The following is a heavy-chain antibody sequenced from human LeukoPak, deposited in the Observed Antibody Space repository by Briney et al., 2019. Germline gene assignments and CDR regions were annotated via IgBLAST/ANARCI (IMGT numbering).Heavy chain of an antibody. CDR1: GGTFSSYA. V-gene: IGHV1-69*13. CDR3: ARGRRGDFWSGYYGQTTTYYYYYYMDV. J-gene: IGHJ6*03. CDR2: IIPIFGTA. Sequence: GASVKVSCKASGGTFSSYAISWVRQAPGQGLEWMRGIIPIFGTANYAQKFQGRVTITADESTSTAYMELSSLRSEDTAVYYCARGRRGDFWSGYYGQTTTYYYYYYMDVWGKGTTVSVSS. D-gene: IGHD3-3*01.